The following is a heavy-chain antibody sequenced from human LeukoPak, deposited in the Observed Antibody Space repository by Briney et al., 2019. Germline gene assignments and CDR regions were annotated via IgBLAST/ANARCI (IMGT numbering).Heavy chain of an antibody. D-gene: IGHD2-2*01. Sequence: GGSLRLSFAASGFNFGSYAMDWVRQAPGKGLEWVAVIWYDGSNKYYADSVKGRFTISRDNSKDTLYLQMNSLRAEDTAVYYCARDHSPTLPDIVVEPAFFHYGMVVWGQGTTVTLCS. V-gene: IGHV3-33*08. J-gene: IGHJ6*02. CDR3: ARDHSPTLPDIVVEPAFFHYGMVV. CDR2: IWYDGSNK. CDR1: GFNFGSYA.